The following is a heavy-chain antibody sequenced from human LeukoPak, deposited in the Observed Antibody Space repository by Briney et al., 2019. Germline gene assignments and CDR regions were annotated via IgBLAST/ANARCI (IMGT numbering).Heavy chain of an antibody. CDR3: ARSYNSRGYYYCGMDV. J-gene: IGHJ6*02. Sequence: SETLSLTCTVSGGSISSYYWTWIRQAPGKGLEWIGHIHYSGGTNYNPSLKSRVTIAVDTSKNQFSLKLSSVTAADTAVYYCARSYNSRGYYYCGMDVWGQGTTVTVSS. V-gene: IGHV4-59*01. CDR2: IHYSGGT. CDR1: GGSISSYY. D-gene: IGHD3-22*01.